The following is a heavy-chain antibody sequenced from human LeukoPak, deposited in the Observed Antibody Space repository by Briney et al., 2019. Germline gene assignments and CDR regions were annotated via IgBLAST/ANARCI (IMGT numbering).Heavy chain of an antibody. J-gene: IGHJ3*02. CDR2: INPNSGGT. CDR3: ASAYYDYVWGSYHHGAFDI. CDR1: GYTFTGYY. D-gene: IGHD3-16*02. Sequence: ASVKVSCKASGYTFTGYYMHWVRQAPGQGLEWKGWINPNSGGTNYAQKFQGRVTMTRDTSISTAYMELSRLRSDDTAVYYCASAYYDYVWGSYHHGAFDIWGQGTMVTVSS. V-gene: IGHV1-2*02.